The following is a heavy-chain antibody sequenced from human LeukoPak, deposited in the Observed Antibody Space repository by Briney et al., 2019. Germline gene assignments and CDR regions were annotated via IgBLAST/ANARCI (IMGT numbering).Heavy chain of an antibody. CDR2: IKSDGRT. D-gene: IGHD5-12*01. V-gene: IGHV3-74*01. CDR3: AREGWIKGYYYYMDV. Sequence: GGSLRLSCAASGFTFDDYGMSWVRQAPGKGLVWVSRIKSDGRTNYADSVKGRFTISRDNAKNTVSLQMNSLRAEDTAVYYCAREGWIKGYYYYMDVWGKGTTVTVSS. J-gene: IGHJ6*03. CDR1: GFTFDDYG.